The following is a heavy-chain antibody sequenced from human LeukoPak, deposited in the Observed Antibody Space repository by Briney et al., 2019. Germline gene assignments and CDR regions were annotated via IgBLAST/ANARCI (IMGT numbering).Heavy chain of an antibody. V-gene: IGHV1-69*13. Sequence: SVKVSCKASGGTFSSYAISWVRQAPGQGLEWMGGIIPIFGTANYAQKFQGRVTITADESTSTAYMELSSLRSENTAVYYCARAIVGATWDFDYWGQGTLVTVSS. CDR2: IIPIFGTA. CDR3: ARAIVGATWDFDY. J-gene: IGHJ4*02. D-gene: IGHD1-26*01. CDR1: GGTFSSYA.